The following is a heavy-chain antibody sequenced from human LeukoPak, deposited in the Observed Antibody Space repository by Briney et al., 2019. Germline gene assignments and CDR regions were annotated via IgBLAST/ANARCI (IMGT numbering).Heavy chain of an antibody. J-gene: IGHJ4*02. CDR1: GGSISSANMY. V-gene: IGHV4-30-4*01. CDR3: ARVDMATIFDY. CDR2: ISYSGST. Sequence: SQTLSLTCNVSGGSISSANMYWSWIRQPPGKGLEWIGYISYSGSTYYNASLKSRVTISFDMSNNRFSLKLASMTAADTAIYFCARVDMATIFDYWGQGALVTVSS. D-gene: IGHD5-24*01.